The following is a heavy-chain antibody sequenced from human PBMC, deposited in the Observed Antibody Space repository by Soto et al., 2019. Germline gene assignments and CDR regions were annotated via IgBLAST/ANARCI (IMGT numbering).Heavy chain of an antibody. CDR1: RFTFSSYA. J-gene: IGHJ5*02. Sequence: PGGSLRLSCAASRFTFSSYAMNWVRQAPGKGLEWVSTISGSGGNTYYADSVKGRFTISRDNSKNTLYPQMNSLRVEDTAVYYCATSGGGIAAAGYNWFDPWGQGTLVTVSS. D-gene: IGHD6-13*01. CDR3: ATSGGGIAAAGYNWFDP. CDR2: ISGSGGNT. V-gene: IGHV3-23*01.